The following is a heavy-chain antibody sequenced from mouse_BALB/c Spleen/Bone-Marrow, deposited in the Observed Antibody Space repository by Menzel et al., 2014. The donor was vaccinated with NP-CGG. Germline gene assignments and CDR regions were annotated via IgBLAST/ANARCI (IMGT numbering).Heavy chain of an antibody. CDR1: GFTFSDFY. CDR2: SRNKAKDYTT. J-gene: IGHJ3*01. D-gene: IGHD2-10*02. Sequence: EVMLVESGGGLVQPGGSLRLSCATSGFTFSDFYMDWVRQPPGKRLEWIAASRNKAKDYTTEYSASVKGRFIVSRDTSQSILYLQMNALRAEDTAIYYCARDVGYGNYFVYWGQGTLVTVSA. CDR3: ARDVGYGNYFVY. V-gene: IGHV7-1*02.